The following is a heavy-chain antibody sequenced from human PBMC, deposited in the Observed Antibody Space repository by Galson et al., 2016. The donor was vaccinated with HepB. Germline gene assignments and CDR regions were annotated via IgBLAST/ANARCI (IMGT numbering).Heavy chain of an antibody. D-gene: IGHD3-10*01. CDR2: ISAHNGNT. CDR1: GYTFTTYG. CDR3: ARAGLLWFGESFF. J-gene: IGHJ4*02. V-gene: IGHV1-18*01. Sequence: SVKVSCKASGYTFTTYGISWVRQAPGQGLEWMGWISAHNGNTNYAQKFQGRVTMTTETSTNTGYMELRSLRADDTAMYYCARAGLLWFGESFFWGQGTLVTVAS.